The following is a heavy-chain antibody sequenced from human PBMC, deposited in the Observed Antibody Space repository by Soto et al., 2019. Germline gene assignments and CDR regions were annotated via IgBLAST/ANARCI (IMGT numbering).Heavy chain of an antibody. CDR2: ISSNGGST. J-gene: IGHJ6*04. D-gene: IGHD6-6*01. CDR1: GFTFSSYA. V-gene: IGHV3-64D*08. Sequence: GGSLRLSCSASGFTFSSYAMHWVRQAPGKGLEYVSAISSNGGSTYYADSVKGRFTISRDNSKNTLYLQMSSLRAEDTAVYYCVKCWEGSVAPPYYYYGMDGWGKGTTVTVSS. CDR3: VKCWEGSVAPPYYYYGMDG.